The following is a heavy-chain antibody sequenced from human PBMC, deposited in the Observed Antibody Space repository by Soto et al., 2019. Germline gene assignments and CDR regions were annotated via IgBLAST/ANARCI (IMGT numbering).Heavy chain of an antibody. V-gene: IGHV4-31*02. D-gene: IGHD3-3*01. CDR1: GGSISSGGYY. J-gene: IGHJ4*02. Sequence: PSETLSLTWTVSGGSISSGGYYWSWIRQHPGKGLEWIGYIYYSGSTYYNPSLKSRVTISVDTSKNQFSLKLSSVTAADTAVYYCARFERVNRPFDYWGQGTLVTVSS. CDR2: IYYSGST. CDR3: ARFERVNRPFDY.